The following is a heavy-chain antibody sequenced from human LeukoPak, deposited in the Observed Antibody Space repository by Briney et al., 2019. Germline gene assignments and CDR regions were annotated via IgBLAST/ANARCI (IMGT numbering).Heavy chain of an antibody. Sequence: GGSLRLSCAASGFTFSNAWMSWVRQAPGKGLEWVGRIKSKTDGETTDYAAPVKGRFTISRDNSKNTLYLQMNSLKTEDTAVYYCTTDLPCGGDCTFDYWGQGTLVTVSS. J-gene: IGHJ4*02. CDR1: GFTFSNAW. D-gene: IGHD2-21*02. CDR2: IKSKTDGETT. V-gene: IGHV3-15*01. CDR3: TTDLPCGGDCTFDY.